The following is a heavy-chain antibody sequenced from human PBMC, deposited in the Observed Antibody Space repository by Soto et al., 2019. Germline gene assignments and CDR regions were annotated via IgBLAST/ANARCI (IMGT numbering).Heavy chain of an antibody. CDR2: IWYDGSNK. CDR1: GFTFSSYG. V-gene: IGHV3-33*01. Sequence: QVQLVESGGGVVQPGRSLRLSCAASGFTFSSYGMHWVRQAPGKGLEWVAVIWYDGSNKYYADSVKGRFTISRDNSKNTLYRQMSSLRAEDTAVYYCARDEVGYYSVNYYCGMDVWGQGTTVTVSS. D-gene: IGHD3-22*01. J-gene: IGHJ6*02. CDR3: ARDEVGYYSVNYYCGMDV.